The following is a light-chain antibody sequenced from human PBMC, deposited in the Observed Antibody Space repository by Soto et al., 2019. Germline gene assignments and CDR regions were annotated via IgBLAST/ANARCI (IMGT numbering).Light chain of an antibody. CDR1: QSVSSSY. Sequence: ESVLTQSPGTLSLSPGERATLSCRASQSVSSSYLAWYQQNPGQAPRLLIYGASSRATGIPDRFSGSGSGTDFTLTISRLEPEDFAVYYCQQYGSSPRTFGQGTKVDIK. J-gene: IGKJ1*01. CDR2: GAS. V-gene: IGKV3-20*01. CDR3: QQYGSSPRT.